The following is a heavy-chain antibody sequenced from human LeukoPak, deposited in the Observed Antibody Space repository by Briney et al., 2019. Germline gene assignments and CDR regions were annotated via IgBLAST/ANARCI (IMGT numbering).Heavy chain of an antibody. J-gene: IGHJ3*02. D-gene: IGHD4-23*01. Sequence: GASVKVSCKASGYTLTGYYMHWVRQAPGQGLEWMGMINPSGGNTRYEQKFQGRVTMTRDTFTSTVYMELSSLRSEDTAVYYCARLYYGGNGDDAFDIWGQGTMVTVSS. V-gene: IGHV1-46*01. CDR2: INPSGGNT. CDR1: GYTLTGYY. CDR3: ARLYYGGNGDDAFDI.